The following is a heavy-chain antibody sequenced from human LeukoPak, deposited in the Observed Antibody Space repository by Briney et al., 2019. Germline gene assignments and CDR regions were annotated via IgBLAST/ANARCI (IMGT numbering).Heavy chain of an antibody. J-gene: IGHJ4*02. Sequence: GESLKISFKGSGYSFTTYWIGWVRQMPGKGLEWMGIIYPGDSDTRYSASFQGHVTISADKSISTAYLQWSSLKASDTAMYYCARHTYNNGWWGGDYWGQGTLVTVSS. CDR3: ARHTYNNGWWGGDY. CDR2: IYPGDSDT. D-gene: IGHD6-19*01. V-gene: IGHV5-51*01. CDR1: GYSFTTYW.